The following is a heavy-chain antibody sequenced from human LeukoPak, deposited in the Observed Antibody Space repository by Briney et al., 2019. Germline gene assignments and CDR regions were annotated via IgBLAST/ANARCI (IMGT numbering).Heavy chain of an antibody. CDR1: GGTFISYA. V-gene: IGHV1-69*01. CDR2: IIAIFGTA. CDR3: AREQEGVSFDF. D-gene: IGHD3-10*01. Sequence: SVKASCKGSGGTFISYAISWVRQAPGQGLEWMGGIIAIFGTANYAQKFQGRVTITADESTSTAYMELKSLTSDDTGVYYCAREQEGVSFDFWGQGTLVTVSS. J-gene: IGHJ5*01.